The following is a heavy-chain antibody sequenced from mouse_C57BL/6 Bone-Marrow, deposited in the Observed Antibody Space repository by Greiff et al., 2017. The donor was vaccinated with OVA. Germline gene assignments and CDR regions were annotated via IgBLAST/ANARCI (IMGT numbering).Heavy chain of an antibody. CDR3: ARYYGNYSWYFDV. Sequence: DVMLVESGGGLVKPGGSLKLSCAASGFTFSSYAMSWVRQTPEKRLEWVATISDGGSYTYYPDNVKGRFTISRDNAKNNLYLQMSHLKSEDTAMYYCARYYGNYSWYFDVWGTGTTVTVSS. V-gene: IGHV5-4*03. CDR1: GFTFSSYA. D-gene: IGHD2-1*01. CDR2: ISDGGSYT. J-gene: IGHJ1*03.